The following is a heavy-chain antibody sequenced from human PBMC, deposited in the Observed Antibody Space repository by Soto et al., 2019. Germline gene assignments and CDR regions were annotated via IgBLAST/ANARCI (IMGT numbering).Heavy chain of an antibody. V-gene: IGHV3-30*18. Sequence: QVQLVESGGGVVQPGRSLRLSCAASGFTFSSYGMHWVRQAPGKGLEWVAVISYDGSNKYYADSVKGRFTISRDNSKNTLYLQMNSLRAEDTAVYYCAKSLDPYCISTSCPLGVWGQGTTVTVSS. D-gene: IGHD2-2*01. CDR1: GFTFSSYG. CDR3: AKSLDPYCISTSCPLGV. J-gene: IGHJ6*02. CDR2: ISYDGSNK.